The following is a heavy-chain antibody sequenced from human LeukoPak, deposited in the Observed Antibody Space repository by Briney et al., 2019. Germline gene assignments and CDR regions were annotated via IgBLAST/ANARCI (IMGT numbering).Heavy chain of an antibody. CDR1: GGSFSGYY. J-gene: IGHJ3*02. CDR3: ARGDYDCWSGSTPNAFDI. Sequence: SETLSLTCAVYGGSFSGYYWSWIRQPPGKGLEWIGEINHSGSTNYNPSLKSRVTISVDTSKNQFSLKLSSVTAADTAVYYCARGDYDCWSGSTPNAFDIWGQGTMVTVSS. V-gene: IGHV4-34*01. D-gene: IGHD3-3*01. CDR2: INHSGST.